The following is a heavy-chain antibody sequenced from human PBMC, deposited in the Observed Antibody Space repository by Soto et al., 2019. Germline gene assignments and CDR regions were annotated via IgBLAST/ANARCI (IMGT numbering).Heavy chain of an antibody. D-gene: IGHD2-2*01. CDR3: ARVKIQDIVVVPAALGQGVPYNWFDP. CDR1: GYTFTSYG. J-gene: IGHJ5*02. CDR2: ISAYNGNT. Sequence: GASVKVSCKASGYTFTSYGISWVRQAPGQGLEWTGWISAYNGNTNYAQKLQGRVTMTTDTSTSTAYMELRSLRSDDTAVYYCARVKIQDIVVVPAALGQGVPYNWFDPWGQGTLVTVSS. V-gene: IGHV1-18*01.